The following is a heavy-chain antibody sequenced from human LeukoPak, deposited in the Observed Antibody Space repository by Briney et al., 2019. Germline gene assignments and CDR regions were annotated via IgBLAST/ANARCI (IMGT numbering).Heavy chain of an antibody. CDR1: GGTFSSYA. CDR3: ARAYYDFWSGYHV. CDR2: IIPIFGTA. D-gene: IGHD3-3*01. Sequence: SVKVSCKASGGTFSSYAISWVRQAPGQGLEWMGGIIPIFGTANYAQKFQGRVTITADESTSTAYMELSSLRSEDTAMYYCARAYYDFWSGYHVWGQGTLVTVSS. V-gene: IGHV1-69*13. J-gene: IGHJ4*02.